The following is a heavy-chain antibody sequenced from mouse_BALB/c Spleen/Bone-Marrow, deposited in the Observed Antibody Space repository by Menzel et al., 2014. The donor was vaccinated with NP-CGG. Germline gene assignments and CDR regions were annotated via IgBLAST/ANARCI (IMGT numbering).Heavy chain of an antibody. CDR1: GYLFTSYY. V-gene: IGHV1-28*01. D-gene: IGHD2-3*01. CDR3: ARSYDGYPYAMYY. CDR2: FDPFNGGT. J-gene: IGHJ4*01. Sequence: EVQLQQSGPELMKPGASVKISCKASGYLFTSYYMHWVKQSHVESLEWIGYFDPFNGGTSYNQKFKGKATLTVDKSSSTAYMHLSSLTSEDSAVYFCARSYDGYPYAMYYWGQGTSVTVSS.